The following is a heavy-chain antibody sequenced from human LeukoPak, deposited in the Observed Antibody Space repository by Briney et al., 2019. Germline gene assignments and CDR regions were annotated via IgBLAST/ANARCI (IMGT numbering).Heavy chain of an antibody. D-gene: IGHD4-17*01. CDR1: GYTFTSYY. J-gene: IGHJ3*02. CDR2: INPSGGST. CDR3: ARSAYGDYPAAAFDI. V-gene: IGHV1-46*01. Sequence: ASVKVSCKASGYTFTSYYMHWVRQAPGQGLEWMGIINPSGGSTSYAQKFRGRVTMTRDTSTSTVYMELSSLRSEDTAVYYCARSAYGDYPAAAFDIWGQGTMVTVSS.